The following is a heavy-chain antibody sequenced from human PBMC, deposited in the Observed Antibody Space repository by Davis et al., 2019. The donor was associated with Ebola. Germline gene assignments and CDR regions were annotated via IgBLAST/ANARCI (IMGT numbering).Heavy chain of an antibody. Sequence: GGSLRLSCTASGFTFGDYAMSWVRQAPGKGLEWVSAISGSGGSTYYADSVKGRFTISRDNSKNTLYLQMNSLRAEDTAVYYCARASTIYGDYLDYWGQGTLVTVSS. D-gene: IGHD4-17*01. CDR1: GFTFGDYA. CDR3: ARASTIYGDYLDY. V-gene: IGHV3-23*01. J-gene: IGHJ4*02. CDR2: ISGSGGST.